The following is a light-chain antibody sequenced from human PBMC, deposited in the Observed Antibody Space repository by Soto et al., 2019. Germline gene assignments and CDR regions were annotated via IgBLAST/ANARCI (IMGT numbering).Light chain of an antibody. J-gene: IGLJ2*01. CDR2: VNSDGNQ. CDR1: SGHSSYA. CDR3: QTWGDGSVV. Sequence: QLVLTQPPSASASPGDSVKLTCTLSSGHSSYAIALHQQQPEKGPRLLMKVNSDGNQTKGDGLPVRVSGSSSGAERYLTSPRLQSEDEDDYNCQTWGDGSVVFGGGTKLTVL. V-gene: IGLV4-69*01.